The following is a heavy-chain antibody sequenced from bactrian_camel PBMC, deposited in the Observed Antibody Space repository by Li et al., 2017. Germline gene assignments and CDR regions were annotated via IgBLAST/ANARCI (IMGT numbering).Heavy chain of an antibody. J-gene: IGHJ4*01. CDR1: GRTPGCTYD. D-gene: IGHD1*01. V-gene: IGHV3S53*01. CDR3: KADLDRTKSSFWGCRSNY. CDR2: IDSGGSL. Sequence: HVQLVESGGGSVQAEGSLRLSCVASGRTPGCTYDMSWYRQAPGKEREFVSTIDSGGSLNYADSVKGRFTISQDNAKNTLYLQMNSLKPEDTATYYCKADLDRTKSSFWGCRSNYWGQGTQVTVS.